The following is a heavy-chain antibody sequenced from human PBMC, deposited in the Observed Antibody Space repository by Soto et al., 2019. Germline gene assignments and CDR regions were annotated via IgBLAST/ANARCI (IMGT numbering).Heavy chain of an antibody. CDR1: GGSISSGDYY. V-gene: IGHV4-30-4*01. CDR3: ARAPPLRFLEWLSLGGFDY. CDR2: IYYSGST. D-gene: IGHD3-3*01. Sequence: QVQLQESGPGLVKPSQTLSLTCTVSGGSISSGDYYWSWIRQPPGKGLEWIGYIYYSGSTYYNPSLKSRVTITVDTSKNQFPLKMSSVTAADTAVYYCARAPPLRFLEWLSLGGFDYWGQGTLVTVSS. J-gene: IGHJ4*02.